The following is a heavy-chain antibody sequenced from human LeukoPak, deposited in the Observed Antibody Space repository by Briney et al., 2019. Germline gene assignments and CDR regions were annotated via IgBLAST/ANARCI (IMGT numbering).Heavy chain of an antibody. J-gene: IGHJ4*02. Sequence: PGRSLRLSCAASGFTFSSYGMHWVRQAPGKGVECVAVISYDGSNKYYADSVRGGFTISRDNSKNTLYLQMNSLRAEDTAVYYCAKGRAERWLQLDYWGQGTLVTVSS. CDR2: ISYDGSNK. CDR3: AKGRAERWLQLDY. V-gene: IGHV3-30*18. CDR1: GFTFSSYG. D-gene: IGHD5-24*01.